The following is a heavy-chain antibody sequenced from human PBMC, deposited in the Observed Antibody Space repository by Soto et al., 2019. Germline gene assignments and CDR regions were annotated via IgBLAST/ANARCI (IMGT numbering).Heavy chain of an antibody. V-gene: IGHV3-23*01. D-gene: IGHD5-12*01. J-gene: IGHJ4*02. Sequence: EVQLLESGGGLAQPGGSVRLSCAASGFSFDEYAMTWVRQAAGKGLEWVSAISGSGDKTYYADSAKGRFTISRDNSKNTLYLQLNSLRAEDTAVYYCVKGYYSGYDLAYFDYWGQGILVTVSS. CDR1: GFSFDEYA. CDR3: VKGYYSGYDLAYFDY. CDR2: ISGSGDKT.